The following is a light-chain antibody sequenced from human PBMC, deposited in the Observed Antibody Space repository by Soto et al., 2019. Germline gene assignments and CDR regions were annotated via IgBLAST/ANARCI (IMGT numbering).Light chain of an antibody. CDR3: QQADSFPLT. V-gene: IGKV1D-12*01. Sequence: DIQMTQSPSSVSASVGDRVTITCRASQDISNSLAWYQHKPGKAPKLLIYAASSLQSGVPSRFSGSGSGTDFTLTISSQQPEDFATYYCQQADSFPLTFGGGTKVEIK. CDR1: QDISNS. J-gene: IGKJ4*01. CDR2: AAS.